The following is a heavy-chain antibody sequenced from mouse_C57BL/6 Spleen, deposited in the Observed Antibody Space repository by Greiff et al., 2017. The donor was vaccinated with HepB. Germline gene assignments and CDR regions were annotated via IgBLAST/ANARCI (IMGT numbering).Heavy chain of an antibody. J-gene: IGHJ2*01. D-gene: IGHD1-1*01. V-gene: IGHV5-9*01. CDR3: ARHPYYYSSSYYFDD. CDR1: GFTFSSYT. CDR2: ISGGGGNT. Sequence: VQLKESGGGLVKPGGSLKLSCAASGFTFSSYTMSWVRQTPEKRLEWVATISGGGGNTYYPDSVKGRFTISRDNAKNTLYLQMSSLRSEDTALYYCARHPYYYSSSYYFDDWGHGTTLTVSS.